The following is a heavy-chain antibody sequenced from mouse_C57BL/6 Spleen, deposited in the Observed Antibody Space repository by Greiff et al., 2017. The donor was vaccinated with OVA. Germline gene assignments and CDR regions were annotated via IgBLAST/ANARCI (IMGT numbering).Heavy chain of an antibody. Sequence: VQLQQSGPGMVKPSQSLSLTCTVTGYSITSGYDWHWIRHFPGNKLEWMGYISYSGSTNYNPSLKSRISITHDTSKNHFFLKLNSVTTEDTATYYCARVATVVEAPWYFDVWGTGTTVTVSS. CDR2: ISYSGST. CDR1: GYSITSGYD. J-gene: IGHJ1*03. D-gene: IGHD1-1*01. V-gene: IGHV3-1*01. CDR3: ARVATVVEAPWYFDV.